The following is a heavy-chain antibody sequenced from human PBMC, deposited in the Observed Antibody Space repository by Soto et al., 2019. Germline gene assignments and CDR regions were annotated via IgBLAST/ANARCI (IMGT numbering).Heavy chain of an antibody. CDR1: GGSISSGGHS. J-gene: IGHJ5*02. V-gene: IGHV4-30-2*01. D-gene: IGHD3-3*01. CDR3: ARKQKGRYWFDP. CDR2: TYHGGIN. Sequence: QLQLQESGSGLVESSQTLSLTCAVSGGSISSGGHSWSWIRQPPGTGLERIGYTYHGGINYYNPSLQRRAPISVDRSRNRISLTLSSVTATDTAVYYCARKQKGRYWFDPWGQGAQVTVYS.